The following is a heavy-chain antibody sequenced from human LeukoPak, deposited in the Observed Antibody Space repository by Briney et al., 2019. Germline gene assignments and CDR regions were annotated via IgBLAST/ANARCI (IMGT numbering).Heavy chain of an antibody. CDR2: IKQDGSEK. V-gene: IGHV3-7*01. Sequence: GGSLRLSCAASGFTFSSYAMSWVRQAPGKGLEWVANIKQDGSEKYYVDSVKGRFTISRDNAKNSLYLQMNSLRAEDTAVYYCARAVGVYYDSSGYPTGYFDYWGQGTLVTVSS. CDR1: GFTFSSYA. CDR3: ARAVGVYYDSSGYPTGYFDY. D-gene: IGHD3-22*01. J-gene: IGHJ4*02.